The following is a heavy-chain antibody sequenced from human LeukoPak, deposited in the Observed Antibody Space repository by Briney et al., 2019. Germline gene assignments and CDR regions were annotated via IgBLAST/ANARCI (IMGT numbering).Heavy chain of an antibody. CDR3: PRDPTSRATPVSSAMDV. V-gene: IGHV6-1*01. J-gene: IGHJ6*02. CDR2: TYYRSNWYY. CDR1: GDSVSSNSAA. D-gene: IGHD2-2*01. Sequence: SQTLSLTCAISGDSVSSNSAAWNWIRQSPSRGLEWLGRTYYRSNWYYDYALSLESRMTINADTSENRISLHLNSLTPEDTAVYSCPRDPTSRATPVSSAMDVWAKGPRSPSP.